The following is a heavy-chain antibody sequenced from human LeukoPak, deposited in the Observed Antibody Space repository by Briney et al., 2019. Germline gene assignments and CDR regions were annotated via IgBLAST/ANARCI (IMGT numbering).Heavy chain of an antibody. CDR3: ARAYSGYEAFDY. J-gene: IGHJ4*02. D-gene: IGHD5-12*01. CDR1: GYTFSVYY. Sequence: GASVKVSSKASGYTFSVYYIHWVRQAPGQGLEWMGWINPNSGGTNYAQKFQGRVTMTRDTSTTYMELSRLTSDDTAVYYCARAYSGYEAFDYWGQGTLVTVSS. V-gene: IGHV1-2*02. CDR2: INPNSGGT.